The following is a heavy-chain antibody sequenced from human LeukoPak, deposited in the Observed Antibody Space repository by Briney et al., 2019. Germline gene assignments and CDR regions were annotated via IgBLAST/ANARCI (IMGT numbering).Heavy chain of an antibody. D-gene: IGHD3-10*01. V-gene: IGHV4-59*01. CDR1: GGSISSYY. J-gene: IGHJ6*02. CDR2: IYYSGST. CDR3: ARDSPQLLWFGELPGSYYYGMDV. Sequence: SETLSLTCTVSGGSISSYYWSWIRQPPGKGLEWIGYIYYSGSTNYNPSLKSRVTISVDTSKNQFSLKLSSVTAADTAVYYCARDSPQLLWFGELPGSYYYGMDVWGQGTTVTVSS.